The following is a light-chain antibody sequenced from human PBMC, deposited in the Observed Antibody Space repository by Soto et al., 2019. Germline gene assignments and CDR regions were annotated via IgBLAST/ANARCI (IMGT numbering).Light chain of an antibody. CDR3: QQTSAFPRP. Sequence: DVQITQSPSAMSASIGDRVTITCRATRDISNSLAWDQQTPGKAPKLLHRGASSQHRGVPSRFSGGGAGTEFPLTISSMQPENFATYYCQQTSAFPRPFGQGTKV. CDR1: RDISNS. J-gene: IGKJ1*01. V-gene: IGKV1-12*01. CDR2: GAS.